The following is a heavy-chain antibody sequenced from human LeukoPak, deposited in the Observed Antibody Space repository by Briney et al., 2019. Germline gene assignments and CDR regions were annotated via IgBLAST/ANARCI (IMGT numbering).Heavy chain of an antibody. Sequence: SETLSLTCTVSGYSISSGYYWGWIRQPPGKGLEWIGIIYHSGRTDYNPSLKSRVTISEDTSKNQFSLKLSSVTAADTAVYYCARAYYYDSSGYLFDYWGQGTLVTVSS. J-gene: IGHJ4*02. D-gene: IGHD3-22*01. CDR2: IYHSGRT. V-gene: IGHV4-38-2*02. CDR3: ARAYYYDSSGYLFDY. CDR1: GYSISSGYY.